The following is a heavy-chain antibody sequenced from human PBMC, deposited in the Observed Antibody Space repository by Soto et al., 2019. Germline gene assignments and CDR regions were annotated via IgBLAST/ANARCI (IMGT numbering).Heavy chain of an antibody. CDR2: ISSSSSTI. Sequence: PGVSLGLSFSASGFTFSSYAMHWVRQAPGKGLEWVSYISSSSSTIYYADSVKGRFTISRDNAKNSLYLQMNSLRDEDTAVYYCARESRFLEWLSLNWFDPWGQGTLVTVSS. CDR1: GFTFSSYA. CDR3: ARESRFLEWLSLNWFDP. D-gene: IGHD3-3*01. J-gene: IGHJ5*02. V-gene: IGHV3-48*02.